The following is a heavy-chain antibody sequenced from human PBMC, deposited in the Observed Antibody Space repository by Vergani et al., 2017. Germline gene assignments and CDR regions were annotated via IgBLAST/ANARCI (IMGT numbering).Heavy chain of an antibody. V-gene: IGHV3-13*04. CDR2: IGTAGDT. J-gene: IGHJ6*02. Sequence: EVQLVESGGGLVQPGGSLRLSCAASGFTFSSYDMHWVRQATGKGLEWVSAIGTAGDTYYPGSVKGRFTISRENAKNSLYLQMNSLRAGDTAVYYCARADSSPYRPFYGMDVWGQGTTVTVSS. D-gene: IGHD6-19*01. CDR3: ARADSSPYRPFYGMDV. CDR1: GFTFSSYD.